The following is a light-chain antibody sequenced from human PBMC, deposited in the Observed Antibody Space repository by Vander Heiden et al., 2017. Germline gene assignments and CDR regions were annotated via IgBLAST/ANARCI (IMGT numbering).Light chain of an antibody. Sequence: QPVLTQSSSASAPLGAPVKLTCTLSSGHSSYAIAWHQQQPEKGPRYLMKLDSDGSHSKGDGIPDRFSGSSSGAERYLTISSLQSEDEADYYCQTWGTGIVVFGGGTKLTVL. V-gene: IGLV4-69*01. CDR2: LDSDGSH. CDR1: SGHSSYA. J-gene: IGLJ2*01. CDR3: QTWGTGIVV.